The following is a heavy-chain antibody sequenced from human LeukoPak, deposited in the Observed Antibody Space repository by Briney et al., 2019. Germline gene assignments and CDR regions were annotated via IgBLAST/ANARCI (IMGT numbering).Heavy chain of an antibody. CDR1: GGSISSYY. CDR3: ARGLNDSWTGENY. V-gene: IGHV4-59*12. Sequence: SETLSLTCTVSGGSISSYYWSWIRQPPGKGLEWIGYIYYSGSTNYNPSLKSRVTISLDTSKSQFSLKVRYVTAADTAVYYCARGLNDSWTGENYWGQGTLATVSS. D-gene: IGHD3-3*01. J-gene: IGHJ4*02. CDR2: IYYSGST.